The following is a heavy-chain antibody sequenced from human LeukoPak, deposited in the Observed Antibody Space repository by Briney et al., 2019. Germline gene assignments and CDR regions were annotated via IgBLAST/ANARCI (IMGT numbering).Heavy chain of an antibody. D-gene: IGHD5/OR15-5a*01. J-gene: IGHJ6*03. V-gene: IGHV3-74*01. CDR1: GVTLRGYW. CDR2: IDADGSAT. Sequence: GGSLRLSCAGSGVTLRGYWMFWVRQAPGKGLKWLSLIDADGSATNHADSVKGRFTISRDDATNTLFLQMNSLRAEDTAVYFCARSVFYVYPYYYYMDVWGKGTTVTVSS. CDR3: ARSVFYVYPYYYYMDV.